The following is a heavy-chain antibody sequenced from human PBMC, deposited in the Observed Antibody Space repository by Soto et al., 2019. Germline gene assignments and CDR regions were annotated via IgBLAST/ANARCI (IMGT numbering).Heavy chain of an antibody. V-gene: IGHV1-69*12. CDR1: GGTFSSYA. CDR3: ARDQYCSGGSCYRPPTYYFDY. D-gene: IGHD2-15*01. CDR2: IIPIFGTA. Sequence: QVQLVQSGAEVKKPGSSVKVSCKASGGTFSSYAISWVRQAPGQGLEWMGGIIPIFGTANYAQKFQGRVTITADEATSTAYMELSGLRSEDTAVYYCARDQYCSGGSCYRPPTYYFDYWGQGTLVTVSS. J-gene: IGHJ4*02.